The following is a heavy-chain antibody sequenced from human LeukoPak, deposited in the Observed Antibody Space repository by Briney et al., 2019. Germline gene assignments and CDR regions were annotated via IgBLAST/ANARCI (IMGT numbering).Heavy chain of an antibody. CDR3: ARGSYYDSSGYSGVRLFDY. CDR2: INPNSGGT. Sequence: PGASVKVSCKASGYTFTSYYMHWVRQAPGQGLEWMGIINPNSGGTSYALKFQGRVTMTSDTSISTAYMDLSRLRSDDMAVYYCARGSYYDSSGYSGVRLFDYWGQGTLVTVSS. J-gene: IGHJ4*02. CDR1: GYTFTSYY. D-gene: IGHD3-22*01. V-gene: IGHV1-2*02.